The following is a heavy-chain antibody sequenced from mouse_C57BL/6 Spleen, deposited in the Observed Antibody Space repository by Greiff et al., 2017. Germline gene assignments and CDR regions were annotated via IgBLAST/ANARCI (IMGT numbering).Heavy chain of an antibody. J-gene: IGHJ4*01. CDR2: ISSGSSTI. V-gene: IGHV5-17*01. D-gene: IGHD2-4*01. Sequence: EVKVVESGGGLVKPGGSLKLSCAASGFTFSDYGMHWVHQAPEKGLEWVAYISSGSSTIYYADTVKGRFTIARDNAKNTLFLQMTSLRSEDTAMYYCVGDYVLVDYWGQGTSVTVSS. CDR1: GFTFSDYG. CDR3: VGDYVLVDY.